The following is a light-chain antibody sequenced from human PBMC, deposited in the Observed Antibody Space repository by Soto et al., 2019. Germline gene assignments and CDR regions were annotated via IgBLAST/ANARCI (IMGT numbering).Light chain of an antibody. CDR3: QKYNNWPPT. CDR2: DIS. J-gene: IGKJ5*01. Sequence: EVVMTQSPATLSVSPGDRATLSCRASQSARSSLGWYQQKPGQAPSLLIYDISIRATGIPARFNGSGSGTEFTLTISSLQSEDSAVYYCQKYNNWPPTCGQGTRREIK. V-gene: IGKV3-15*01. CDR1: QSARSS.